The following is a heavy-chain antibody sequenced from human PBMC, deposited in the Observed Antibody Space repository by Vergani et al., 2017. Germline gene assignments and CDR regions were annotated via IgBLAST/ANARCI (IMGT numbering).Heavy chain of an antibody. CDR2: ISGSGGST. Sequence: EVQLLESGGGLVQPGGSLRLSCAASGFTFSSYAMSWVRQAPGKGLEWVSAISGSGGSTDYADAVKGRFTISRDNSKNTLYLQMNSLRAEDTAVYYCAKDLNSSPFCAQTFYFDYWGQGTLVTVSS. D-gene: IGHD6-13*01. V-gene: IGHV3-23*01. CDR1: GFTFSSYA. J-gene: IGHJ4*02. CDR3: AKDLNSSPFCAQTFYFDY.